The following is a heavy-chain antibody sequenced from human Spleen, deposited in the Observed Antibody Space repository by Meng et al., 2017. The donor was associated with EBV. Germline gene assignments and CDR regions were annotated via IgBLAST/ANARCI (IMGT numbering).Heavy chain of an antibody. CDR3: ARGRTTMGNY. J-gene: IGHJ4*02. CDR1: GDSISSFYY. Sequence: QLQLRESGPGQVKPSETLSLTCTVSGDSISSFYYWGWIRQPPGRGLEWIGSVHYTGSTYYSPSLKSRVTISLDTSKNQFSLKVRSVTAADTGIYFCARGRTTMGNYWGQGTLVTVSS. D-gene: IGHD1-14*01. CDR2: VHYTGST. V-gene: IGHV4-39*02.